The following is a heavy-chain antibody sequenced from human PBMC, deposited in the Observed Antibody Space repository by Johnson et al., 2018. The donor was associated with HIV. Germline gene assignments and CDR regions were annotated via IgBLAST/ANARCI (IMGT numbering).Heavy chain of an antibody. CDR1: GFTFSSYA. J-gene: IGHJ3*02. CDR2: ISYDGSNK. V-gene: IGHV3-30-3*01. CDR3: ARTPDTGDAFYI. Sequence: QVQLVESGGGVVQPGRSLRLSCAASGFTFSSYAMHWVRQAPGKGLEWVAVISYDGSNKYYADSVKGRFTISRDNSKNTLYLQMNSLRAEDTAVYYCARTPDTGDAFYIWGQGTMVTVSS. D-gene: IGHD3-10*01.